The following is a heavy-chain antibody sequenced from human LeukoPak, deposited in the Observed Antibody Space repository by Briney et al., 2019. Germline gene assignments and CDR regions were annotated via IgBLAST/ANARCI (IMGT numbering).Heavy chain of an antibody. CDR3: ARLTGRSFDI. J-gene: IGHJ3*02. CDR1: GFTFSSYA. V-gene: IGHV3-30-3*01. Sequence: GGSLRLSCAASGFTFSSYAMHWVRQAPGKGLEWVAVISYDGSNKYYADSVKGRFTISRDNSMNTLYLQMNSLRAEDTAVYYCARLTGRSFDIWGQGTMVTVSS. CDR2: ISYDGSNK.